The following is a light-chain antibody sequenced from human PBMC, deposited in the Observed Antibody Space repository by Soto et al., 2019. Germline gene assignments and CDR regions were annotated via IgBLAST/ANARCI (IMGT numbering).Light chain of an antibody. Sequence: DIVMTQSPDSLAVSLGERATINCKSSQSVLYSSINKNYLAWYQQKPGQPPKLLIYWASTRESGVPDRFSGSGSGTDFTLTISSLQAEDVAVYYCQQYYSTPWTFAQGTKVEIK. J-gene: IGKJ1*01. CDR3: QQYYSTPWT. CDR1: QSVLYSSINKNY. V-gene: IGKV4-1*01. CDR2: WAS.